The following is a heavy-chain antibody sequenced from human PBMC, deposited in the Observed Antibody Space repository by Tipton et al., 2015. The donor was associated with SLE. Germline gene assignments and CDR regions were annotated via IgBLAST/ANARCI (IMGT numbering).Heavy chain of an antibody. D-gene: IGHD7-27*01. CDR2: IGTVGDT. J-gene: IGHJ4*02. V-gene: IGHV3-13*01. CDR3: ARSNWGFDY. Sequence: SLRLSCAASGFTFSSYDMHWVRQATGKGLEWVSAIGTVGDTYYPGSVKGRFTISRENAKNSLYLQMNSLRAGDTAVYYCARSNWGFDYWGQGTLVPASS. CDR1: GFTFSSYD.